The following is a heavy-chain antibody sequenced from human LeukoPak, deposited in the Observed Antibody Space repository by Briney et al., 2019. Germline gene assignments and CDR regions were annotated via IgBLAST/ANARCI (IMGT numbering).Heavy chain of an antibody. Sequence: PSETLSLTCAVYGESFSDHFWTWIRQPPGKGLEWIGEINHSGSTTYNPSLKSRVTISVDTSKNQFSLKVRSVTAADTAVYYCTRRPRNSGTYDGPPGLDYWGQGTLITVSS. J-gene: IGHJ4*02. CDR1: GESFSDHF. CDR2: INHSGST. CDR3: TRRPRNSGTYDGPPGLDY. D-gene: IGHD1-26*01. V-gene: IGHV4-34*01.